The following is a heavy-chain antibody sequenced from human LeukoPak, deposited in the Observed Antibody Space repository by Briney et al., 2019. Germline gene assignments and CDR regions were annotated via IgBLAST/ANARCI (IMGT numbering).Heavy chain of an antibody. V-gene: IGHV4-34*01. Sequence: SETLSLTCAVYGGSFSGYYWSWIRQPPGKGLEWIGEINHSGSTNYNPSLKSRVTISVDTSRNQFSLKLSSVTAADTAVYYCARVRRSFQHWGQGTLVTVSS. CDR2: INHSGST. J-gene: IGHJ1*01. CDR1: GGSFSGYY. CDR3: ARVRRSFQH. D-gene: IGHD4-17*01.